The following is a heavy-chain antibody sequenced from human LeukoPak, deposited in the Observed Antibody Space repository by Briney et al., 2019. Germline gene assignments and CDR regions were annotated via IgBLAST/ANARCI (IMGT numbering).Heavy chain of an antibody. D-gene: IGHD2-21*02. V-gene: IGHV1-18*01. CDR1: GYTFTSYG. CDR3: ARDVAVTAQSSGAEYFQH. CDR2: ISAYNGNT. J-gene: IGHJ1*01. Sequence: ASVKVSCKASGYTFTSYGISWVRQAPGQGLEWMGWISAYNGNTNYAQKLQGRVTMTTDTSTSTAYMELRSLRSEDTAVYYCARDVAVTAQSSGAEYFQHWGQGTLVTVSS.